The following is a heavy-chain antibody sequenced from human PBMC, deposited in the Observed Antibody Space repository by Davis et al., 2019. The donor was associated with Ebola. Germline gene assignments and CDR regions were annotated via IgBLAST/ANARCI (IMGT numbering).Heavy chain of an antibody. CDR2: INWNSNSI. Sequence: PGGSLRLSCAASGFTFDDYGMHWVRQAPGKGLEWVSGINWNSNSIGYADSVKGRFTISRDNAKNSLYLQMNSLKTEDTAVYYCMTRIAARPSGWFDPWGQGTLVTVSS. CDR1: GFTFDDYG. D-gene: IGHD6-6*01. V-gene: IGHV3-9*01. J-gene: IGHJ5*02. CDR3: MTRIAARPSGWFDP.